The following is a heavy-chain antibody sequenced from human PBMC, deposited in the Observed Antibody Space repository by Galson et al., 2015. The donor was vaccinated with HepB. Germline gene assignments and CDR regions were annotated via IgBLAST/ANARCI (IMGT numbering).Heavy chain of an antibody. Sequence: SVKVSCKASGYTFRSYVIHWVRQAPGQRPEWMGWINADSGNTKYSQKFQGRVTFTRDTSASTAYMELSSLRSEDTAVYYCAREFSGYDFNFDYWGQGTLVTVSS. D-gene: IGHD5-12*01. CDR3: AREFSGYDFNFDY. V-gene: IGHV1-3*01. J-gene: IGHJ4*02. CDR2: INADSGNT. CDR1: GYTFRSYV.